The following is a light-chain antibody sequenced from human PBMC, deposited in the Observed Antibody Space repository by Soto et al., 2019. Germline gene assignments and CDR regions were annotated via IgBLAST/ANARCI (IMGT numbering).Light chain of an antibody. Sequence: HSVLTQPPSVSAAPGQKVTISCSGSSSNIGNNYISWYQQLPGTAPKLLIYDNYKRPSGIPDRFSGSKSGTSATLGITGLQTGDEADYYCGTWDSSLSAVVFGGGTKLTVL. V-gene: IGLV1-51*01. CDR2: DNY. J-gene: IGLJ2*01. CDR3: GTWDSSLSAVV. CDR1: SSNIGNNY.